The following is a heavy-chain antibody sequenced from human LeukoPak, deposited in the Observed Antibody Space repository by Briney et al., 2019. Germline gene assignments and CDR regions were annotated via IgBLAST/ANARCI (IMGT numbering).Heavy chain of an antibody. Sequence: SETLSLTCTVSGGSVSSASYYWSWIRQPPGKGLEWIGFAFYSGSTYYNPSLTSRVSISVDTSKNQFSLKLSSVTAADTAVYYCARDRGDYDSSGYYGYFDYWGQGALVTVSS. J-gene: IGHJ4*02. CDR2: AFYSGST. CDR3: ARDRGDYDSSGYYGYFDY. D-gene: IGHD3-22*01. CDR1: GGSVSSASYY. V-gene: IGHV4-61*01.